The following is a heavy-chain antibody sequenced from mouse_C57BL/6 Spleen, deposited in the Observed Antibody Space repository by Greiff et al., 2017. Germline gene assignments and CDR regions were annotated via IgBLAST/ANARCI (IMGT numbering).Heavy chain of an antibody. D-gene: IGHD1-1*01. CDR1: GFTFSSYG. J-gene: IGHJ2*01. CDR3: ARQVYYYGSSYGWDY. V-gene: IGHV5-6*01. Sequence: DVHLVESGGDLVKPGGSLKLSCAASGFTFSSYGMSWVRQTPDKRLEWVATISSGGSYTYYPDSVKGRFTISRDNAMNTLYLQMSSLKSEDTAMYYCARQVYYYGSSYGWDYWGQGTTLTVSS. CDR2: ISSGGSYT.